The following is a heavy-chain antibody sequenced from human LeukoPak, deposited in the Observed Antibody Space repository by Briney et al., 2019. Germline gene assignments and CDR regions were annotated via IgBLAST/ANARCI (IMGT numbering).Heavy chain of an antibody. CDR2: FNSDGITT. J-gene: IGHJ6*02. D-gene: IGHD6-13*01. CDR1: GFTFSTYW. V-gene: IGHV3-74*01. Sequence: GGSLRLSCAASGFTFSTYWMHWVRQAPGKGLVWVSHFNSDGITTSYADSVKGRFTISRDNSKNTLDLQMNSLRAEDTAVYYCARAAAGRAYYHYGMDVWGQGTTVTVSS. CDR3: ARAAAGRAYYHYGMDV.